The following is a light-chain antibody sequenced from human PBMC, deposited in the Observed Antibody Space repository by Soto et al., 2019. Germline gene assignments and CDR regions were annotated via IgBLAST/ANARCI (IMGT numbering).Light chain of an antibody. V-gene: IGKV1-9*01. CDR2: AAF. CDR1: QGISSS. Sequence: IQLTQSPSSLSASVGDRVTITCRAGQGISSSLAWYQQKPGKAPNLLISAAFTLQTVVPSRFSGSGSGTDFALTISSLQPEDFATYYCQEIDSYPRTFGQGTKVEIK. J-gene: IGKJ1*01. CDR3: QEIDSYPRT.